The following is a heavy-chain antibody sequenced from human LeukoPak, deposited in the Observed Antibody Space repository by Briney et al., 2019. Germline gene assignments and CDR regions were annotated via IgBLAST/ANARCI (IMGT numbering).Heavy chain of an antibody. J-gene: IGHJ4*02. V-gene: IGHV3-23*01. CDR2: ISGSGGST. CDR1: GFTFSSYA. D-gene: IGHD6-19*01. Sequence: GGSLRLSCAASGFTFSSYAMSWVRQAPGKGLEWVSAISGSGGSTYYADSVKGRFTISRDNSKNTLYLQMNSLRAEDTAVYYCARDSGEQWLVPFDYWGQGTLVTVSS. CDR3: ARDSGEQWLVPFDY.